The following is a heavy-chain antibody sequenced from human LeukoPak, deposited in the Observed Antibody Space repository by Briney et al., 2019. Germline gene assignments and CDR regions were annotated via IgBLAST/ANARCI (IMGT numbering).Heavy chain of an antibody. CDR1: GGTFSSYA. Sequence: SVKVSCKASGGTFSSYAISWVRQAPGQGLEWMGGIIPIFGTANYAQKLQGRVTLTADESTSTAYMELSSLRSEDTAVYYCARAYCSGGSCYSARNWFDPWGQGTLVTVSS. V-gene: IGHV1-69*13. D-gene: IGHD2-15*01. CDR2: IIPIFGTA. J-gene: IGHJ5*02. CDR3: ARAYCSGGSCYSARNWFDP.